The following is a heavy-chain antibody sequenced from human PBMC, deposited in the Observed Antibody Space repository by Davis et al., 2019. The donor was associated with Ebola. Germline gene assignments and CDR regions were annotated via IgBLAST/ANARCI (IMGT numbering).Heavy chain of an antibody. V-gene: IGHV4-34*01. Sequence: SDLLSSPFAPLGASFRGNYWSWSRQPPGKGLEWIGEINHSGSTNYNPSLKSRVTISVDTSKNQFFLKLSSVTAADTAVYYCARGRLRLLVGKQFDPWGQGTLVTVSS. D-gene: IGHD2-2*01. J-gene: IGHJ5*02. CDR3: ARGRLRLLVGKQFDP. CDR1: GASFRGNY. CDR2: INHSGST.